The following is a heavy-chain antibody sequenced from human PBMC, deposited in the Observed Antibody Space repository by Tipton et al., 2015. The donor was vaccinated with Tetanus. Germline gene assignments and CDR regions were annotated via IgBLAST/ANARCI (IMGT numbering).Heavy chain of an antibody. CDR2: IYSSGST. CDR1: GGSISNYY. D-gene: IGHD3-22*01. CDR3: ARFSYDSGGFYSYFDY. V-gene: IGHV4-59*01. J-gene: IGHJ4*02. Sequence: TLSLTCNVSGGSISNYYWTWIRQSPGKGLEWLGYIYSSGSTYYNPSLASRVTMSVDTSKIQFSLKVSSVTAADTAIYYCARFSYDSGGFYSYFDYWGRGTLVAVSS.